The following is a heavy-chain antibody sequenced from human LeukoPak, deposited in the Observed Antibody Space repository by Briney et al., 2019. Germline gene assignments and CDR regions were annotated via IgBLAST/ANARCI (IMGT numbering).Heavy chain of an antibody. Sequence: PGGSLRLSCAASGFSFSSYAMSWVRQAPGKGLEWVSAINGGGDGTFYADSVQGRFTVSRDNSKNTLSLQMNNLRAEDTAIYYWAKKNGTGSSQERGTFDYWGQGTLVTVSS. CDR2: INGGGDGT. CDR1: GFSFSSYA. CDR3: AKKNGTGSSQERGTFDY. D-gene: IGHD2-2*01. J-gene: IGHJ4*02. V-gene: IGHV3-23*01.